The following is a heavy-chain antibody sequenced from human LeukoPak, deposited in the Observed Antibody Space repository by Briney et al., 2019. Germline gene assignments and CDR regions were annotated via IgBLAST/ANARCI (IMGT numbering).Heavy chain of an antibody. CDR3: ARCGYSYGYGFDY. CDR1: GFTFSSYW. Sequence: GGSLRLSCAASGFTFSSYWMSWVRQAPGKGLEWVANIKQDGSEKYYVDSVKGRFTISRDNAKNSLYLQMNSLRAEDTAVYYCARCGYSYGYGFDYWCQGTLVTVSS. D-gene: IGHD5-18*01. V-gene: IGHV3-7*01. J-gene: IGHJ4*02. CDR2: IKQDGSEK.